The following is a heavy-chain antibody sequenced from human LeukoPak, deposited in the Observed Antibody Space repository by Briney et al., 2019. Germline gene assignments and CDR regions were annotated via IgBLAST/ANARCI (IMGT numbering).Heavy chain of an antibody. CDR2: ISGSGGST. Sequence: GGSLRLSCAASGFTFSSYAMSWVRQAPGKGLEWVSAISGSGGSTYYADSVKGRFTISGDNSKNTLYLQMNSLRAEVTAVYYCAKDPRIAARPNWFDPWGQGTLVTVSS. CDR1: GFTFSSYA. J-gene: IGHJ5*02. CDR3: AKDPRIAARPNWFDP. D-gene: IGHD6-6*01. V-gene: IGHV3-23*01.